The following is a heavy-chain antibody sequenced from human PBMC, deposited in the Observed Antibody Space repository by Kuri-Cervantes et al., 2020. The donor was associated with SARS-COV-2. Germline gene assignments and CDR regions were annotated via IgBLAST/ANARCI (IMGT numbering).Heavy chain of an antibody. V-gene: IGHV1-24*01. CDR1: GYTLTELS. CDR2: FDPEDGET. D-gene: IGHD2-2*03. J-gene: IGHJ5*02. CDR3: AREEFGYCSSTSCYGNWFDP. Sequence: ASVKVSCKVSGYTLTELSMHWVRQAPGKGLEWKGGFDPEDGETIYAQKFQGRVTMTTDTSTSTAYMELRSLRSDDTAVYYCAREEFGYCSSTSCYGNWFDPWGQGTMVTVSS.